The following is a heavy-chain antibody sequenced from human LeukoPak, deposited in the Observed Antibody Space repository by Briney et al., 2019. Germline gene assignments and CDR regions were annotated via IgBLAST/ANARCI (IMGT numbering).Heavy chain of an antibody. CDR2: ISPDGGTT. D-gene: IGHD3-10*01. V-gene: IGHV3-64*02. CDR3: AREHVLLWFGELSGAFDI. Sequence: PGGSLRLSCAASGFTFSSYALNWVRQAPGKGLEYVSAISPDGGTTYYADSVKGRFTISRDNSKNTLYLQMGSLRAEDMAVYYCAREHVLLWFGELSGAFDIWGQGTMVTVSS. CDR1: GFTFSSYA. J-gene: IGHJ3*02.